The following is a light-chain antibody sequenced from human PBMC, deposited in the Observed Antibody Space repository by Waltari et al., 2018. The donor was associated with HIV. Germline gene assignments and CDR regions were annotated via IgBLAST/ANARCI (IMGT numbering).Light chain of an antibody. CDR1: SSDVRGTNY. J-gene: IGLJ2*01. CDR3: SSYTRSSTL. Sequence: QSALTQPASVSGSPGQSITISCTGTSSDVRGTNYFSSYQYHPAKAPKLMIYEVSNRTSGVCYRVSSSKTGNTASLSISGLQAEDDGDYYCSSYTRSSTLFGGGTKLTVL. CDR2: EVS. V-gene: IGLV2-14*01.